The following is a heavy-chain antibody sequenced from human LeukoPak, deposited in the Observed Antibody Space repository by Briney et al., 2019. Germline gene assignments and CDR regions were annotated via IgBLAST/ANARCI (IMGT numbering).Heavy chain of an antibody. J-gene: IGHJ4*02. Sequence: SETLSLTCTVSGYSISSSYYWGWIRQPPGKGLEWIGTMYHSGSTYYNPFLKSRVTISVDTSKNQFSLKLSSVTAADTAVYYCARSGYFDWLSLDYWGQGTLVTVSS. CDR3: ARSGYFDWLSLDY. D-gene: IGHD3-9*01. V-gene: IGHV4-38-2*02. CDR1: GYSISSSYY. CDR2: MYHSGST.